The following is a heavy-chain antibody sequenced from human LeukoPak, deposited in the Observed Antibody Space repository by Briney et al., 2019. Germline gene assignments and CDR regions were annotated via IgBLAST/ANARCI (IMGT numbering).Heavy chain of an antibody. J-gene: IGHJ3*02. CDR3: ARGDPDISFGVAGEAFDI. CDR1: GFTFSDYY. D-gene: IGHD3-3*01. CDR2: VSRSGSTI. Sequence: GGSLRLSCAASGFTFSDYYMTWVRQAPGKGLEWISYVSRSGSTISYADSVKDRFTISRDNAMNSLYVQMNSLRAEDTAVYYCARGDPDISFGVAGEAFDIWGQGTMVTVSS. V-gene: IGHV3-11*04.